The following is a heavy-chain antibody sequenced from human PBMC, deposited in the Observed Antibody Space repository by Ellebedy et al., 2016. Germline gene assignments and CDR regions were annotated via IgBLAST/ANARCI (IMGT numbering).Heavy chain of an antibody. Sequence: SETLSLXCTVSGGSISSYYWSWIRQPAGKGLEWIGRIYTSGSTNYNPSLKSRVTMSVDTSKNQFSLKLSSVTAADTAVYYCARWGRADYYGSGSHGGMDVWGQGTTVTVSS. CDR2: IYTSGST. V-gene: IGHV4-4*07. J-gene: IGHJ6*02. CDR3: ARWGRADYYGSGSHGGMDV. D-gene: IGHD3-10*01. CDR1: GGSISSYY.